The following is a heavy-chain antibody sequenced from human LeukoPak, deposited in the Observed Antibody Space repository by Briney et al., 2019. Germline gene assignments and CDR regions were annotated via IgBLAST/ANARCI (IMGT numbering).Heavy chain of an antibody. J-gene: IGHJ4*02. CDR3: ASGLELDY. V-gene: IGHV3-7*03. CDR2: IKLDGSEK. CDR1: GFTFGKYW. Sequence: GGSLRLSCVASGFTFGKYWMSWVRQAPGKGLEWVANIKLDGSEKNYVDSVKGRFTISRDNTKNSLYLQMNSLRAEDTAVFYCASGLELDYWGQGNLVTVSS.